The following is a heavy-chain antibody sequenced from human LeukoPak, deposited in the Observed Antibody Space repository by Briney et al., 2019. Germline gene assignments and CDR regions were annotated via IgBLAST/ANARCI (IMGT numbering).Heavy chain of an antibody. J-gene: IGHJ4*02. D-gene: IGHD3-10*01. CDR1: GFSFSSFA. Sequence: GGSLRLSCAASGFSFSSFALSWVRQAPGKGLEWVSAISGRGVTTYYADSVKGRFTISRDNSKNTLYLQMNSLRAGDTAVYYCAKRRRITMVRGDFDYWGQGTLVTVSS. CDR3: AKRRRITMVRGDFDY. CDR2: ISGRGVTT. V-gene: IGHV3-23*01.